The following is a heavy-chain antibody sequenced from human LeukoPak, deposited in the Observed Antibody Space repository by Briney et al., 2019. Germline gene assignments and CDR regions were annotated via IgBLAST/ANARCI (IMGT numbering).Heavy chain of an antibody. CDR1: GGSISSYY. V-gene: IGHV4-59*12. D-gene: IGHD3-22*01. J-gene: IGHJ5*02. CDR2: IYYSGST. CDR3: ARDPISYYDSSGTWFDH. Sequence: SETLSLTCAVSGGSISSYYWNWIRQPPGRGLEWIGYIYYSGSTYYNPSLKSRVTISVDTSKNQFSLKLSSVTAADTAVYYCARDPISYYDSSGTWFDHWGQGTLVTVSS.